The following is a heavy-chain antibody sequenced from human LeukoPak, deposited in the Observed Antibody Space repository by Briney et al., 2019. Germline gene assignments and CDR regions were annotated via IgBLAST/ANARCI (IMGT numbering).Heavy chain of an antibody. CDR2: IIPIFGTA. CDR1: GGTFSSYA. J-gene: IGHJ3*02. D-gene: IGHD3-16*02. Sequence: TCTVSGGTFSSYAISWVRQAPGQGLEWMGGIIPIFGTANYAQKFQGRVTITTDESTSTVYMELSSLRSEDTAMYYCARSGRYITSNAFDMWGQGTMVTVSS. CDR3: ARSGRYITSNAFDM. V-gene: IGHV1-69*05.